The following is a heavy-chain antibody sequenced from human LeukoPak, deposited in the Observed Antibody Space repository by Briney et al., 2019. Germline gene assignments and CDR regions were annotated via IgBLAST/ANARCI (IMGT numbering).Heavy chain of an antibody. V-gene: IGHV1-18*01. CDR3: ARDLREGRITIFGSTYYYYYGMDV. CDR1: GYTFTSYG. J-gene: IGHJ6*02. CDR2: ISAYNGNT. Sequence: ASVKVSCKASGYTFTSYGISWVRQAPGQGLGWMGWISAYNGNTNYAQKLQGRVTMTTDTSTSTAYMELRSLRSDDTAVYYCARDLREGRITIFGSTYYYYYGMDVWGQGTTVTVSS. D-gene: IGHD3-3*01.